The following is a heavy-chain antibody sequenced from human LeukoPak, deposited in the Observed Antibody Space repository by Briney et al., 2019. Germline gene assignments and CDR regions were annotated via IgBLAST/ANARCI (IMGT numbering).Heavy chain of an antibody. CDR1: GFTFSSYN. CDR2: ISSSSSYI. Sequence: GGSLRLSCAASGFTFSSYNMNWVRQAPGKGLEWVSSISSSSSYIYYADSVKGRFTISRDNAKNSLYLQMNGLSAEDTAVYDCARDMYSSGWYGGAAHFDYWGQGTLVTVSS. CDR3: ARDMYSSGWYGGAAHFDY. D-gene: IGHD6-19*01. V-gene: IGHV3-21*01. J-gene: IGHJ4*02.